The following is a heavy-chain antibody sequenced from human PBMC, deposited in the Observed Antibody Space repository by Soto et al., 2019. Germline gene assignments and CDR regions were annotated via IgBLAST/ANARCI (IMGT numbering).Heavy chain of an antibody. CDR3: ARGRGYSYGPFDY. D-gene: IGHD5-12*01. Sequence: EVLLLESGGDLVQPGGSLRLSCAASGFTFENYAMTWVRQAPGKGLEWVSTVSGYGGSTSYADSVKGRFAISRDNSKNTLYLQMNRLRAEDTAVYYCARGRGYSYGPFDYWGQGTLVTVSS. CDR2: VSGYGGST. V-gene: IGHV3-23*01. CDR1: GFTFENYA. J-gene: IGHJ4*02.